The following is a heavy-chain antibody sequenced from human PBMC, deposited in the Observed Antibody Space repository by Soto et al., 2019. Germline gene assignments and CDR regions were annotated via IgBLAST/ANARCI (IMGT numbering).Heavy chain of an antibody. CDR1: GDSITGGDYY. V-gene: IGHV4-30-4*01. Sequence: QVLLQESGPGLVKPSQTLSLTCSVSGDSITGGDYYWTWIRQPPGKGLEWIGNIFYSGATDYNPSLTGRVTISLDKSKNQFSLKLTSVTAEDPAVYYCARDRRVTNSLSPGDSSHYGLDVWGQGATVTVSS. J-gene: IGHJ6*02. CDR3: ARDRRVTNSLSPGDSSHYGLDV. D-gene: IGHD6-6*01. CDR2: IFYSGAT.